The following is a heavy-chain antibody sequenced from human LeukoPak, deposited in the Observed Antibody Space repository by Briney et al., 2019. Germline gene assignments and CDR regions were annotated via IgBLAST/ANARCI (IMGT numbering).Heavy chain of an antibody. CDR3: ARDLSGPRNSYYYYYGMDV. V-gene: IGHV3-30*03. CDR1: GFTFSSYG. J-gene: IGHJ6*02. D-gene: IGHD1-26*01. Sequence: GGSLRLSCAASGFTFSSYGMHWVRQAPGKGLEWVAVISYDGSNKYYADSVKGRFTISRDNAKNSLYLQMNSLRAEDTAVYYCARDLSGPRNSYYYYYGMDVWGQGTTVTVSS. CDR2: ISYDGSNK.